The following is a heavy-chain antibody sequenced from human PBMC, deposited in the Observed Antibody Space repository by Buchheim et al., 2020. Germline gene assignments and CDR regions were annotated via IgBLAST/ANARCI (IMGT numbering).Heavy chain of an antibody. CDR3: ARNRYYGMDV. D-gene: IGHD1-14*01. Sequence: EVQLVESGAGLVQPGGSLRLSCAASGFTFSTYDMSWVRQAPGKGLEWVSYISSSTTIYYADSVMGRLFISSGNAKNSLYLQMNSLRAEDTAVYYCARNRYYGMDVWGQGTT. J-gene: IGHJ6*02. CDR2: ISSSTTI. CDR1: GFTFSTYD. V-gene: IGHV3-48*01.